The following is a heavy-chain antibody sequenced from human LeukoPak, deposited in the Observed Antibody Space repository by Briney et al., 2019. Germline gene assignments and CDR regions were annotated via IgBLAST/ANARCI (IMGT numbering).Heavy chain of an antibody. CDR3: AREGEAAAGIHSFDI. CDR2: IYTSGST. V-gene: IGHV4-4*07. J-gene: IGHJ3*02. Sequence: SETLSLTCTVSGCSISSYYLSWIRQPAGKGLEWIGRIYTSGSTNYNPSLKGRVTISVDTSKNQFSLKLSSVTAADTALYYCAREGEAAAGIHSFDICGRGRMATVS. D-gene: IGHD6-13*01. CDR1: GCSISSYY.